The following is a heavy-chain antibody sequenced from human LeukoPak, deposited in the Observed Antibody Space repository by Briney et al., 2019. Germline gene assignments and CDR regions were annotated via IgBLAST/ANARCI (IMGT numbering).Heavy chain of an antibody. CDR1: GFTFSSYG. CDR3: ARDPAKFWSGHDY. V-gene: IGHV3-30*03. CDR2: ISYDGSNK. Sequence: GRSLRLSCTASGFTFSSYGMHWVRQAPGKGLEWVAVISYDGSNKYYAGSVKGRFTISRDNSKNTLYVQMNSLRAEDTAVYYCARDPAKFWSGHDYWGQGTLVTVSS. J-gene: IGHJ4*02. D-gene: IGHD3-3*01.